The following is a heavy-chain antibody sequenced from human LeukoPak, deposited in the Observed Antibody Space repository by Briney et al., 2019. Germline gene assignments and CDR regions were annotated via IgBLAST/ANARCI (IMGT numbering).Heavy chain of an antibody. CDR3: ATVTTVGGFDY. Sequence: SVKLSCKASGGTFSSYAISWVRQAPGQGLEWMGGIIPIFGTANYAQKFQGRVTITADESTSTAYMELSSLRSEDTAVYYCATVTTVGGFDYWGQGTLVTVSS. CDR2: IIPIFGTA. J-gene: IGHJ4*02. V-gene: IGHV1-69*13. CDR1: GGTFSSYA. D-gene: IGHD4-11*01.